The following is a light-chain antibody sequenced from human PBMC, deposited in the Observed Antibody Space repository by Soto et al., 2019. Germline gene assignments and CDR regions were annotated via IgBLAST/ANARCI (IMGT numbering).Light chain of an antibody. J-gene: IGKJ4*01. Sequence: EIVLTQSPPTLSLSPGEIAALSCRASQSVSLYLAWYQQKPGQPPRLLIYDASNRATGIPARFSGSGSGTDFTPTISSLEPEDVAVYYCHQRSKWPLTFGGGTKVDIK. V-gene: IGKV3-11*01. CDR2: DAS. CDR1: QSVSLY. CDR3: HQRSKWPLT.